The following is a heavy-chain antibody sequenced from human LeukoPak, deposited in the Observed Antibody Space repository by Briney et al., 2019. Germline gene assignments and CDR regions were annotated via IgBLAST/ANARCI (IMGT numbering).Heavy chain of an antibody. Sequence: GASVTVSCTASGGTFSSYAISWVRQAPGQGLEWMGGIIPIFGTANYAQKFQGRVTITADESTSTAYMELSSLRSDDTAVYYCARDLDQYSGRFGGFGHDFWGQGTLVTVSS. CDR2: IIPIFGTA. J-gene: IGHJ4*02. D-gene: IGHD1-26*01. CDR1: GGTFSSYA. CDR3: ARDLDQYSGRFGGFGHDF. V-gene: IGHV1-69*01.